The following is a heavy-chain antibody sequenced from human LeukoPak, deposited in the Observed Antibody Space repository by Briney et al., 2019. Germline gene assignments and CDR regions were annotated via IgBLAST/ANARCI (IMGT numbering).Heavy chain of an antibody. CDR3: ARDGTGYTSGSYPFDY. CDR1: GGSISSYY. CDR2: IYTSGST. D-gene: IGHD6-19*01. Sequence: SETLSLTCTVSGGSISSYYWSWIRQPGGKGLEWIGRIYTSGSTNYNPSLKSRVSMSVDTSKNQFSLKLSSVTAADTAVYYCARDGTGYTSGSYPFDYWGQGTLVTVSS. J-gene: IGHJ4*02. V-gene: IGHV4-4*07.